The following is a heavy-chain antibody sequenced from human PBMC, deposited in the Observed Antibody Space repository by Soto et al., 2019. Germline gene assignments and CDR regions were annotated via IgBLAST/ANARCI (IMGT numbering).Heavy chain of an antibody. CDR3: AHTLVAGLGYYFDY. CDR2: IYWDDDK. Sequence: QITLKESGPPLVKPTQTLTLTCTFSGFSLSTTRVGVGWIRQPPGKALEWLALIYWDDDKRYSPFLKSRLTITKDTSKNQVVLTMTTMDPMDTATYFCAHTLVAGLGYYFDYWGQGTLVTVSS. D-gene: IGHD6-19*01. J-gene: IGHJ4*02. CDR1: GFSLSTTRVG. V-gene: IGHV2-5*02.